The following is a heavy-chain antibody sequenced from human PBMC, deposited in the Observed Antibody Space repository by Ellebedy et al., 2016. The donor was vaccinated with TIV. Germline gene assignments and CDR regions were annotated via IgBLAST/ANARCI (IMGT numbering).Heavy chain of an antibody. CDR3: TRGGAEMTTETRLFDF. V-gene: IGHV3-30*09. Sequence: PGGSLRLSCEASGFTFSDYAIHWVRQAPGKGLEWVSVILYDGSNTSYADSVKGRFAISRDNSKNTLYLQMNSLRSEDTAVYYCTRGGAEMTTETRLFDFWGQGTLVTVSS. D-gene: IGHD5-24*01. J-gene: IGHJ4*02. CDR1: GFTFSDYA. CDR2: ILYDGSNT.